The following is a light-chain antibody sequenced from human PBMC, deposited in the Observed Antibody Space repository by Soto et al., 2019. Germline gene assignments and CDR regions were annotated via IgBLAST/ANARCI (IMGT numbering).Light chain of an antibody. Sequence: DIQMTQSPSSLSASVGDRVTITCRASQNIGVYLNWYQKKPGXAXXLLIHAASSLESGVPSRCSGSGSGTEFTLTISSLQPYDFASYYCQQYNSYSFGQGTKVDIK. V-gene: IGKV1-5*01. CDR3: QQYNSYS. CDR1: QNIGVY. J-gene: IGKJ1*01. CDR2: AAS.